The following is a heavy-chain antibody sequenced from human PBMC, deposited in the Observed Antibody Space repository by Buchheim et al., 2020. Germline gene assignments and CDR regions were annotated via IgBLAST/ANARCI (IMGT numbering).Heavy chain of an antibody. V-gene: IGHV1-69*02. CDR2: IIPILGIA. CDR1: GYTFLNYG. Sequence: QVQLVQSEVEVKKPGASVRVSCKTSGYTFLNYGVSWVRQAPGQGLEWMGRIIPILGIANYAQKFQGRVTITADKSTSTAYMELSSLRSEDTAVYYCAGSLSLPFYGMDVWGQGTT. J-gene: IGHJ6*02. D-gene: IGHD2/OR15-2a*01. CDR3: AGSLSLPFYGMDV.